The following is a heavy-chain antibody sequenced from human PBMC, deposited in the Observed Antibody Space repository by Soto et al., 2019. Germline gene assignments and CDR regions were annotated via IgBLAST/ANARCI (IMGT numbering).Heavy chain of an antibody. CDR2: INHSGST. D-gene: IGHD2-15*01. CDR3: ARGGCSGGSCYGVDWFDP. Sequence: QVQLQQWGAGLLKPSETLSLTCAAYGGSFSGYYWSWIRQPPGKGLEWIGEINHSGSTNYNPSLKSRVTISVDTSKNQFSLKLSSVTAADTAVYYCARGGCSGGSCYGVDWFDPWGQGTLVTVSS. V-gene: IGHV4-34*01. CDR1: GGSFSGYY. J-gene: IGHJ5*02.